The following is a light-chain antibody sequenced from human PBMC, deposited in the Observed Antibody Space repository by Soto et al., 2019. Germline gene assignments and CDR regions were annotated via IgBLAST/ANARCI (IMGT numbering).Light chain of an antibody. Sequence: DIRMTQSPYTLSASVGDRVTITCRASQNIGSWLAWYQQKPGKAPKLLIYGGSTVETGVPSRFSGSGSGTEFPLTITILQPGDFATYYCQQYNSFSATFGQGTRLETK. CDR3: QQYNSFSAT. J-gene: IGKJ5*01. V-gene: IGKV1-5*01. CDR2: GGS. CDR1: QNIGSW.